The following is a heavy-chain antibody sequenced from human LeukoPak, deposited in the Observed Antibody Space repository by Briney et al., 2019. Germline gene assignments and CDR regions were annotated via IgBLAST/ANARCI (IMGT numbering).Heavy chain of an antibody. CDR3: ARFYSSWEGNYFDY. V-gene: IGHV3-48*03. CDR2: ISGSGSTI. Sequence: PGGSLRLSCAASGFTFSSYEMNWVRQAPGKGLEWVSYISGSGSTIYYADSVKGRFTISRDNAKNSLYLQMNSLRAEDTAVYYCARFYSSWEGNYFDYWGQGTLVTVSS. D-gene: IGHD6-13*01. CDR1: GFTFSSYE. J-gene: IGHJ4*02.